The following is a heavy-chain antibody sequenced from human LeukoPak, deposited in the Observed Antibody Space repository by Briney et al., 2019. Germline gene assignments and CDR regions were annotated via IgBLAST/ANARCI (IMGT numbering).Heavy chain of an antibody. J-gene: IGHJ4*02. D-gene: IGHD3-16*01. CDR3: ARFLSLGGPDY. CDR2: SYTSGST. CDR1: GGSISSGSYY. Sequence: SETLSLICTVSGGSISSGSYYWSWIRRPAGKGLEGIGRSYTSGSTNYNPSLKSRVTISVDTSKNQFSLKLSSVTAADTAVYYCARFLSLGGPDYWGQGTLVTVSS. V-gene: IGHV4-61*02.